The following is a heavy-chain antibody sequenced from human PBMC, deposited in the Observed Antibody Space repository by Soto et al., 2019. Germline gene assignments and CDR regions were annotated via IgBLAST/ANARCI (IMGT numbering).Heavy chain of an antibody. CDR3: AKAGSEYYGSGSPDLYYFDY. J-gene: IGHJ4*02. Sequence: EVQLLESGGGLVQPGGSLRISCAASGFTFSSYAMSWVRQAPGKGLEWVSAISGSGGSTYYADYVKGRFTISRDNSKNTLYLQMNSLRAEDTAVYYCAKAGSEYYGSGSPDLYYFDYWGQGTLVTVSS. V-gene: IGHV3-23*01. CDR2: ISGSGGST. D-gene: IGHD3-10*01. CDR1: GFTFSSYA.